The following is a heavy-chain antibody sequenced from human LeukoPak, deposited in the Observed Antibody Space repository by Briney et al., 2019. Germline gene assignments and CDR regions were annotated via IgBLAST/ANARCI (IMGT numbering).Heavy chain of an antibody. Sequence: PGESLRLSCAAAGFIFSDYSMNWVRQAPGKGLEWISYIGISSGNTKYADSVKGRFTISGDNAKNSLYLQMNSLRVEDTAVYYCARDHNYAFDNWGQGTLVTVSS. V-gene: IGHV3-48*04. CDR3: ARDHNYAFDN. J-gene: IGHJ4*02. CDR1: GFIFSDYS. D-gene: IGHD1-1*01. CDR2: IGISSGNT.